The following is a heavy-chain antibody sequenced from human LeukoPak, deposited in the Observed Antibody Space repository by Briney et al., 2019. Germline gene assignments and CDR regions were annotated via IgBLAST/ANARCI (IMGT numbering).Heavy chain of an antibody. D-gene: IGHD6-13*01. Sequence: GGSLRLSCAASGFTFSTYNMNWVRQVPGKGLEWVSYISISSNTIYYADSVKGRFTISRDNAKNSLYLQMNSLRAEDTAVYYCARESGSWYSYYYMDVWGKGTTVTVSS. J-gene: IGHJ6*03. CDR2: ISISSNTI. CDR3: ARESGSWYSYYYMDV. V-gene: IGHV3-48*04. CDR1: GFTFSTYN.